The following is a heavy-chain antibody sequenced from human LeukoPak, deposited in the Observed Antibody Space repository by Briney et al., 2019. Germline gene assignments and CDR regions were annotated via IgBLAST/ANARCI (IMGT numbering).Heavy chain of an antibody. J-gene: IGHJ5*02. CDR3: ARGRWLQYET. V-gene: IGHV4-34*01. Sequence: NSSETLSLTCGVYAESFSGDYWSWIRQPPGKGLEWIGEINQSGSTNYIPSLKSRVTISVDTSKNQFSLKLISVTAADTAVYYCARGRWLQYETWGQGTLVTVSS. CDR1: AESFSGDY. CDR2: INQSGST. D-gene: IGHD5-24*01.